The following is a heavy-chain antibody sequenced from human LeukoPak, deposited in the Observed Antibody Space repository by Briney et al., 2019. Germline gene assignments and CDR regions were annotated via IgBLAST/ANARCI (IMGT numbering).Heavy chain of an antibody. CDR3: ARIRGGGATSFDY. CDR2: ISSSSSYI. J-gene: IGHJ4*02. Sequence: PGGSLRLSCAASGFTFSSYSMNWVRKAPGKGLEWVSSISSSSSYIYYADSVKGRFTISRDNAKNSLYLQMNSLRAEDTAGYYCARIRGGGATSFDYWGQGTLVTVSS. V-gene: IGHV3-21*01. CDR1: GFTFSSYS. D-gene: IGHD1-26*01.